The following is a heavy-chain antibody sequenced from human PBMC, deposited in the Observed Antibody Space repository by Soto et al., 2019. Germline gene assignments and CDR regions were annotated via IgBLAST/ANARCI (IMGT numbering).Heavy chain of an antibody. D-gene: IGHD3-10*01. CDR1: GYSFTSYW. J-gene: IGHJ6*02. Sequence: GESLKISCKGSGYSFTSYWIGWVRQMPGKGLECMGIVYPGDSDTRYSPSFQGQVTISADKSISTAYLQWSSLKASDTAMYYCAGGGVRGVITRTRDYYGMDVWGQGTTVTVSS. CDR3: AGGGVRGVITRTRDYYGMDV. V-gene: IGHV5-51*01. CDR2: VYPGDSDT.